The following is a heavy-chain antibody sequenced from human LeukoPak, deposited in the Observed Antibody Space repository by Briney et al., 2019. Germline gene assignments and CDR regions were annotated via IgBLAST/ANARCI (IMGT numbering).Heavy chain of an antibody. CDR2: INHSGST. CDR3: ARRWAYYDFWSGYYDY. V-gene: IGHV4-34*01. CDR1: GGSFSGYY. Sequence: SETLSLTCAVYGGSFSGYYWSWIRQPPGKGLGWVGEINHSGSTNYNPPLKGRVTISVDTSKNQFSLKLSSVTAADTAVYYCARRWAYYDFWSGYYDYWGQGTLVTVSS. D-gene: IGHD3-3*01. J-gene: IGHJ4*02.